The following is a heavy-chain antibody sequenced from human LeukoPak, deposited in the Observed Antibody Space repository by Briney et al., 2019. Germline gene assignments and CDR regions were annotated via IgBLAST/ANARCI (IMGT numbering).Heavy chain of an antibody. J-gene: IGHJ4*02. V-gene: IGHV3-21*01. CDR3: ARFEGAHY. Sequence: GGSLRLSCAASGFTFSTYRMNWVRQAPGMGLEWVSSISSSTYTHYADSVKGRFTISRDNTKNSLYLQMNSLRAEDTAVYYCARFEGAHYWGQGTRVTVSS. CDR2: ISSSTYT. CDR1: GFTFSTYR.